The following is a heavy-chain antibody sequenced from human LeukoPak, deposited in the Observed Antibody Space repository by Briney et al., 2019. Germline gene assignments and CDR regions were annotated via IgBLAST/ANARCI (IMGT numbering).Heavy chain of an antibody. J-gene: IGHJ4*02. Sequence: GGALRLSRVHSVFFFSSYIMNRVRPAPGQGLEWVSQISGRRDTIYCPDYLTGRFTVCQDNAKNSLYLQMNSLRAQGTAVYYCARAIGGATGADYWGQGTLLTVSS. CDR1: VFFFSSYI. CDR3: ARAIGGATGADY. CDR2: ISGRRDTI. D-gene: IGHD1-26*01. V-gene: IGHV3-48*04.